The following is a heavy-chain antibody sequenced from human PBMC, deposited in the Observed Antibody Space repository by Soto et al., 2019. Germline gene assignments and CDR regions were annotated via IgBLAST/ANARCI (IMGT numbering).Heavy chain of an antibody. CDR1: GFTFSDYS. CDR3: ARDLMYYYVLDY. CDR2: ISIGSSTI. Sequence: EVQLVESGGGLVQPGGSLRLSCAASGFTFSDYSMNWVRQAPGKGLEWVSYISIGSSTIYYADSVKGRFTISRDNAKNSLYLQMNSLRDEDTAVYFCARDLMYYYVLDYWGQGTLVTVSS. D-gene: IGHD3-10*02. J-gene: IGHJ4*02. V-gene: IGHV3-48*02.